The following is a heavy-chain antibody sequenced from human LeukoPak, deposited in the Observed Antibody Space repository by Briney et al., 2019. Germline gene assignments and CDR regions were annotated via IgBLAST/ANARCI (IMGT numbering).Heavy chain of an antibody. J-gene: IGHJ4*02. CDR3: AGDMYYDSSGYYSRLFDY. D-gene: IGHD3-22*01. V-gene: IGHV1-69*05. CDR1: GGTFSSYA. CDR2: IIPIFGTA. Sequence: GASVKVSCKASGGTFSSYAISWVRQAPGQGLEWMGRIIPIFGTANYAQKFQGRVTITTDESTRTAYMELSSLRSEDTAVYYCAGDMYYDSSGYYSRLFDYWGQGTLVTVSS.